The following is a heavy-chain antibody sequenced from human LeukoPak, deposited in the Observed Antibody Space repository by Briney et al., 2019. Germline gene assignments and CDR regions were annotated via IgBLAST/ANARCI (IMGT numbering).Heavy chain of an antibody. Sequence: ASVKVSCKASGYTFTRYDINWVRQATGQGLEWMGWVNLKSGNTGSAQKFQGRVTIIRDTSINTAYMELSSLRPEDTGVYYCARVDGSPDSWGQGTLVTVSS. CDR1: GYTFTRYD. D-gene: IGHD2-15*01. CDR2: VNLKSGNT. J-gene: IGHJ4*02. V-gene: IGHV1-8*03. CDR3: ARVDGSPDS.